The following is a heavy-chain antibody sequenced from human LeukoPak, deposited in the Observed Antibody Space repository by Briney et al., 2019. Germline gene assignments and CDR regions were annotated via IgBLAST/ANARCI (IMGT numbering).Heavy chain of an antibody. CDR3: ARGHSSYCTNGVCYLY. CDR2: MNPNSGNT. Sequence: ASVKVSCKASGYTFTSYDINWVRQATGQGLEWMGWMNPNSGNTGYAQKFQGRVTMTRNTSISTAYMELSSLRSEDTAVYYCARGHSSYCTNGVCYLYWGQGTLVTVSS. V-gene: IGHV1-8*01. CDR1: GYTFTSYD. J-gene: IGHJ4*02. D-gene: IGHD2-8*01.